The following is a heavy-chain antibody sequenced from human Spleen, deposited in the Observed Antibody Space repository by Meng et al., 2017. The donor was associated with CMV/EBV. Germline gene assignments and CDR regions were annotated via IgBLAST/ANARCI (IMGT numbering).Heavy chain of an antibody. J-gene: IGHJ6*02. CDR2: INPNSGGT. CDR3: ARVTPYYDVWRGYYAHQGMDV. Sequence: ASVKVSCKASGYSFTGYYIYWVRQAPGQGLGWMGWINPNSGGTKYAQMFQGRVTMTSDTSISTAYMEVSGLRSDDTAVYYCARVTPYYDVWRGYYAHQGMDVWGQGTTVTVSS. V-gene: IGHV1-2*02. D-gene: IGHD3-3*01. CDR1: GYSFTGYY.